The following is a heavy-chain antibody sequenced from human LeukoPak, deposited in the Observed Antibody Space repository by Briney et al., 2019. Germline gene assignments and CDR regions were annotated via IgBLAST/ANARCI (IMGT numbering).Heavy chain of an antibody. J-gene: IGHJ4*02. V-gene: IGHV4-34*01. CDR1: GGSFSGYY. CDR3: ARGLGRWILTGYYPLYFDY. D-gene: IGHD3-9*01. CDR2: INHSGST. Sequence: SETLSLTCAVYGGSFSGYYWSWIRQPPGKGLEWIGEINHSGSTNYNPSLKSRGTISVDTSKNQFSLKLSSVTAADTAVYYCARGLGRWILTGYYPLYFDYWGQGTLVTVSS.